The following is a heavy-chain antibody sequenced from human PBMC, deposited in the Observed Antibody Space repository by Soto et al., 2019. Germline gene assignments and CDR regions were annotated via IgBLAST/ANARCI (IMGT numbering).Heavy chain of an antibody. CDR2: ISAYNGNT. CDR1: GYTFTSYG. CDR3: ARDGYCSGGSCYRTDYGMDV. V-gene: IGHV1-18*01. D-gene: IGHD2-15*01. Sequence: ASVKVSCKASGYTFTSYGIRWMRQAPGQGLEWMGWISAYNGNTNYAQKLQGRVTMTTDTSTSTAYMELRSLRSDDTAVYYCARDGYCSGGSCYRTDYGMDVWGQGTTVTVSS. J-gene: IGHJ6*02.